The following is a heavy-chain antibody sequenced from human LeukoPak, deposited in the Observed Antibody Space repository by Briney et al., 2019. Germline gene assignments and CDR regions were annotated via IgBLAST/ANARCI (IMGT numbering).Heavy chain of an antibody. J-gene: IGHJ6*04. CDR1: GGSISGYY. Sequence: SETLSLTCSVSGGSISGYYWSWIRQPPGQTLEWIGYIYSSGSTNYNPSLQSRVTMSVDTSMNQFSLRLSSVTAADTAVYYCARFTYTARPSDVWGKGTTVTVSS. V-gene: IGHV4-4*09. CDR2: IYSSGST. CDR3: ARFTYTARPSDV. D-gene: IGHD6-6*01.